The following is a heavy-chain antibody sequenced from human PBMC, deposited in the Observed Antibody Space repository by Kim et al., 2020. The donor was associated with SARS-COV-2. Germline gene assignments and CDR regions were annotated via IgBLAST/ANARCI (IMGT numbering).Heavy chain of an antibody. CDR1: GFTFDDYA. V-gene: IGHV3-9*01. J-gene: IGHJ6*02. CDR2: ISWNSGSI. Sequence: GGSLRLSCAASGFTFDDYAMHWVRQAPGKGLEWVSGISWNSGSIGYADSVKGRFTISRDNAKNSLYLQMNSLRAEDTALYYCAKDIYYYGMDVWGQGTTV. CDR3: AKDIYYYGMDV.